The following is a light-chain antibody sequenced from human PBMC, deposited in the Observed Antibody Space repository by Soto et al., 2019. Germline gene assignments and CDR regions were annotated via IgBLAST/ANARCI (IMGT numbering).Light chain of an antibody. CDR2: GAS. V-gene: IGKV1-6*01. CDR1: QDIRKD. Sequence: AIQMTQSPSSLSASVGDRVSITCRASQDIRKDLGWYQQKPGKAPKLLIYGASSLRNGVPSRFSGDGSGTDFTLTISSLQPEDFATYYCLQDYSYPYTFGQGTKLDIK. CDR3: LQDYSYPYT. J-gene: IGKJ2*01.